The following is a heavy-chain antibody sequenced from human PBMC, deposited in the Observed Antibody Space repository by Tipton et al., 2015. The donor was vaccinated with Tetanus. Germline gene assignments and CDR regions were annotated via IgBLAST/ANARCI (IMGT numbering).Heavy chain of an antibody. Sequence: QSGPEVKEPGASVKVSCKASGGTFSNYAISWVRQAPGQGLEWMGGIIPIFGTAKYAQKFQGRVTITADESTSTAYMELSSLRSEDTAVYYCARKWDIVAVSAANYYGLDVWGQGTTVTVSS. CDR1: GGTFSNYA. J-gene: IGHJ6*02. D-gene: IGHD2-2*01. CDR2: IIPIFGTA. V-gene: IGHV1-69*13. CDR3: ARKWDIVAVSAANYYGLDV.